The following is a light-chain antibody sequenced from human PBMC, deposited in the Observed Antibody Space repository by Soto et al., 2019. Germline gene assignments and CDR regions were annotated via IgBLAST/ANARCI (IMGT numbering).Light chain of an antibody. CDR3: QQYGSLPRT. V-gene: IGKV3-20*01. CDR1: QRVSSSY. CDR2: GGS. Sequence: EIVLTQSPGTLSLSPGERATLSCRASQRVSSSYLGWYQQKPGQAPRLLIYGGSSRATGIPDRFSGSGSGTDLTLTISRLEPEDFAVYYCQQYGSLPRTFGQGTKLEIK. J-gene: IGKJ2*01.